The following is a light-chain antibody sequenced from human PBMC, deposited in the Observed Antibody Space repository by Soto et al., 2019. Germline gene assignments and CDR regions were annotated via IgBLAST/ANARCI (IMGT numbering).Light chain of an antibody. CDR1: QSVDSSY. CDR3: QQYGRSWT. Sequence: EIVLTQSPDTLSLTPGVRTTLSCGASQSVDSSYVAWYQQKPGLAPRLLMFDASSRANGIPDRFRGSGSGTGFTLTISSLEPEDFAVYHCQQYGRSWTFGQGTKVE. CDR2: DAS. V-gene: IGKV3D-20*01. J-gene: IGKJ1*01.